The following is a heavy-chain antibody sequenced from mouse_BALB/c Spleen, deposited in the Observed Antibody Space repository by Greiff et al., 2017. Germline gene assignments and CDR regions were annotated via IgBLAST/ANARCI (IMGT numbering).Heavy chain of an antibody. CDR2: ISNGGGST. J-gene: IGHJ4*01. V-gene: IGHV5-12-2*01. Sequence: DVQLQESGGGLVQPGGSLKLSCAASGFTFSSYTMSWVRQTPEKRLEWVAYISNGGGSTYYPDTVKGRFTISRDNATNTQYLQLSSLKSEDTAMYYCARRSDYDLYYAMDYWGQGTSVTVSA. CDR3: ARRSDYDLYYAMDY. CDR1: GFTFSSYT. D-gene: IGHD2-4*01.